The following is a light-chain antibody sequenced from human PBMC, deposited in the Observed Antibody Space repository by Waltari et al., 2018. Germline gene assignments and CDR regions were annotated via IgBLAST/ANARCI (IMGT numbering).Light chain of an antibody. V-gene: IGLV8-61*01. CDR1: SGSVSTAYY. CDR2: STN. J-gene: IGLJ3*02. CDR3: ILYMGSGIWV. Sequence: QTVVAQEPSFSLSPGGTVTLTCGLSSGSVSTAYYPSRFQQTPGQAPRTLIYSTNTRSSGVPARFSGSSLGNKAALTITGAQADDESDYYCILYMGSGIWVVGGGTKLTVL.